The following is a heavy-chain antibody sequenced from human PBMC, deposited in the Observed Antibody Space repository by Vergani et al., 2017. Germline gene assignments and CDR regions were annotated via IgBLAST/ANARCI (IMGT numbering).Heavy chain of an antibody. CDR1: GYTFTSYA. V-gene: IGHV7-4-1*02. J-gene: IGHJ3*02. CDR3: ARFPRIVVVPATNAFDI. CDR2: INTNTGNP. D-gene: IGHD2-2*01. Sequence: QVQLVQSGSELKKPGASVKVSCKASGYTFTSYAMNWVRQAPGQGLEWMGWINTNTGNPTYAQGFTGRFVFSLDTPVSTAYLQISSLKAEDTAVYYCARFPRIVVVPATNAFDIWGQGTMVTVSS.